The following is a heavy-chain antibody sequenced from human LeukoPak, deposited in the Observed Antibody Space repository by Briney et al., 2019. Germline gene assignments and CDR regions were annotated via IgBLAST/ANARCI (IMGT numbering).Heavy chain of an antibody. CDR1: GGSFSGYY. CDR2: INHSGST. J-gene: IGHJ4*02. Sequence: SETLSLTCAVYGGSFSGYYWSWIRQPPGKGLEWIGEINHSGSTNYNPSLKSRVTISVDTSKNQFSLKLSSVTAADTAVYYCARRATLNSSSWYYFDYWGQGTLVTVSS. CDR3: ARRATLNSSSWYYFDY. D-gene: IGHD6-13*01. V-gene: IGHV4-34*01.